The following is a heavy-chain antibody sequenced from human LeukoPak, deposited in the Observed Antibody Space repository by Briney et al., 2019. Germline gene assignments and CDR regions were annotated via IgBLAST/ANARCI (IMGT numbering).Heavy chain of an antibody. Sequence: GASVKVSCKASGDTFINYAISWVRQAPGQGLEWMGRIIPILGIANYAQKFQGRVTITADKSTSTVYMELSSLRSEDTAVYYCARDDQDIVVVPAATWGQGTLVTVSS. J-gene: IGHJ4*02. CDR2: IIPILGIA. CDR3: ARDDQDIVVVPAAT. D-gene: IGHD2-2*01. V-gene: IGHV1-69*04. CDR1: GDTFINYA.